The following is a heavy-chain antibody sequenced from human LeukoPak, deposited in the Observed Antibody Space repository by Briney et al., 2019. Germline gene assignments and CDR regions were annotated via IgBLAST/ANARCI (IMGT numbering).Heavy chain of an antibody. Sequence: GGSLRLSCAASGFTFSSYSMNWVRQAPGKGLEWVSSISSSSSYMYYADSVKGRFTISRDNAKNSLYLQMNSLRAEDTAVYYCAKELAVAGTIDYWGQGTLVTVS. CDR3: AKELAVAGTIDY. J-gene: IGHJ4*02. D-gene: IGHD6-19*01. CDR1: GFTFSSYS. V-gene: IGHV3-21*01. CDR2: ISSSSSYM.